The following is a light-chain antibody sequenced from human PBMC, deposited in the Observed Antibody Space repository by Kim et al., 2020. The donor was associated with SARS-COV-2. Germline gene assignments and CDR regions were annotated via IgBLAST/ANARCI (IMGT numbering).Light chain of an antibody. CDR3: QAYGRT. CDR2: GAS. J-gene: IGKJ1*01. V-gene: IGKV3-20*01. Sequence: LPLAPGERATPSCRSSQSVVSTYFTWYQKKPGQAPRLLIHGASRRATGIPDRFSGSGSGTDFTLTINRLEPEDFAVYYCQAYGRTFGQGTKVDIK. CDR1: QSVVSTY.